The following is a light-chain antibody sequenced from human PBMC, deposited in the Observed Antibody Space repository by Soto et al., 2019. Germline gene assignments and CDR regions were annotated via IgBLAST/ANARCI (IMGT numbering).Light chain of an antibody. J-gene: IGKJ1*01. CDR2: RSC. CDR1: QTISNY. V-gene: IGKV1-5*03. Sequence: DIQMTQSPSTLSASVGDRVTITCRASQTISNYLTWYQQRPGKAPKLLIYRSCILENGVPSRFSGSGSGTKFTLTISSLQPDDFATYYCQQYYISATFGQGTRVEI. CDR3: QQYYISAT.